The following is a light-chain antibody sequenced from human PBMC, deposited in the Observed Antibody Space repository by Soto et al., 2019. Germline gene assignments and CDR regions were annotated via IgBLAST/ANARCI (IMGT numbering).Light chain of an antibody. CDR1: QSVSSNF. Sequence: VLTQSPGSLSMSPGEGATLSCRASQSVSSNFLAWYQQKHGQAPRLLIYAASRRATGLPDRFSSSGSGTDFTLNISRLEPEDFAVYYCQQYGMAPHTFGQGTKVEIK. CDR3: QQYGMAPHT. V-gene: IGKV3-20*01. CDR2: AAS. J-gene: IGKJ2*01.